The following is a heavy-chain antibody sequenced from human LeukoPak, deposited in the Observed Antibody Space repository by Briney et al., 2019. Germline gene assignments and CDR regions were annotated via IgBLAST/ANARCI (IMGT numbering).Heavy chain of an antibody. CDR3: ATYRQVLLPFES. Sequence: GGSLRLSCATSGFTFSSYAMSWVRQAPGKGLEWVSSISGSGGNTYYADSVKGRFTISRDYSKNTLYLQMNSLRAEDTAIYYCATYRQVLLPFESWGQGTLVTVSS. J-gene: IGHJ4*02. CDR1: GFTFSSYA. V-gene: IGHV3-23*01. D-gene: IGHD5-18*01. CDR2: ISGSGGNT.